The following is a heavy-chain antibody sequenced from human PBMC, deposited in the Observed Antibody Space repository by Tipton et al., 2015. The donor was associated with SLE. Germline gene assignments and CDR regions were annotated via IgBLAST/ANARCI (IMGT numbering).Heavy chain of an antibody. J-gene: IGHJ4*02. V-gene: IGHV5-51*03. D-gene: IGHD1-26*01. Sequence: QLVQSGAEVKEPGESLKISCKGFGYTFNTYWIGWVRQVPGKGLEWMGVIYPDDSETRYSPSFQGQVTISADKSINTAYLQWSSLKASDTAMYYCARQVPTTDFDYWGQGTLVTVSS. CDR2: IYPDDSET. CDR3: ARQVPTTDFDY. CDR1: GYTFNTYW.